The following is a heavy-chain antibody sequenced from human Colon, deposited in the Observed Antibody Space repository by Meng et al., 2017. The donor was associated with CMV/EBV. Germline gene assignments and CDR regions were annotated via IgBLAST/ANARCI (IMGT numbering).Heavy chain of an antibody. CDR3: ASLLVVPASNYDY. V-gene: IGHV3-15*01. CDR1: GFSFSNAW. J-gene: IGHJ4*02. CDR2: IKRQKDGETT. D-gene: IGHD2-2*01. Sequence: SGFSFSNAWMRWVRQAPGKGLEWVGRIKRQKDGETTDYAAPVKGRFTISRHDSKNTVYLEMNTLRAEDTAVYYCASLLVVPASNYDYWGQGTLVTVSS.